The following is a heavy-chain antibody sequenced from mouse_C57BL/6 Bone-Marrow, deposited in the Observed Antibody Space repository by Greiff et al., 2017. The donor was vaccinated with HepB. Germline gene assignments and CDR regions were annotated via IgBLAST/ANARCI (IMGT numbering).Heavy chain of an antibody. CDR1: GYTFTGYW. D-gene: IGHD2-4*01. J-gene: IGHJ4*01. Sequence: VKLMESGAELMKPGASVKLSCKATGYTFTGYWIEWVKQRPGHGLEWIGEILPGSGSTNYNEKFKGKATFTADTSSNTAYMQLSSLTTEDSAIYYCARRGLRRSLNYYAMDYWGQGTSVTVSS. CDR2: ILPGSGST. CDR3: ARRGLRRSLNYYAMDY. V-gene: IGHV1-9*01.